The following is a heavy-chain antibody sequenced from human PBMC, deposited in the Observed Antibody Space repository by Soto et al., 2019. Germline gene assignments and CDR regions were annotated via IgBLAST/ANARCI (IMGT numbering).Heavy chain of an antibody. J-gene: IGHJ6*02. V-gene: IGHV1-3*01. CDR2: INAGNGNT. CDR1: GYTFTSYA. D-gene: IGHD2-2*01. CDR3: ASLPVPAAIAVGMDV. Sequence: WASVKVSCKASGYTFTSYAMHWVRQAPGQRLEWMGWINAGNGNTKYSQKFQGRATITRDTSASTAYMELSSLRSEDTAVYYCASLPVPAAIAVGMDVWGQGTTVTVSS.